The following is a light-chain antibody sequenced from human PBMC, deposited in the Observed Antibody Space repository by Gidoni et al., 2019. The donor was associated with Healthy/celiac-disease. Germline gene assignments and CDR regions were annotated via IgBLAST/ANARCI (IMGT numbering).Light chain of an antibody. CDR1: SSDVGGYNY. Sequence: QSALPPPASVSGSPGQSITISCTGTSSDVGGYNYVSWYQQHPGKAPKLMIYEVSNRPSGVSNRFSGSKSGNTASLTISGLQAEDEADYYCSSYTSSSTLEVFGGGTKLTVL. CDR2: EVS. CDR3: SSYTSSSTLEV. J-gene: IGLJ2*01. V-gene: IGLV2-14*01.